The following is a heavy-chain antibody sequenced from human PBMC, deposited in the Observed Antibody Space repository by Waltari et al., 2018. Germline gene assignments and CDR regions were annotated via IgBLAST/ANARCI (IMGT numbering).Heavy chain of an antibody. CDR2: ISNDGSIT. Sequence: EVQLVESGGGLVQPGGSLRLSCAASGFTFGNYWMYWVRQAPGKGLVGVSLISNDGSITSYADSVKGRFTISRDNAQNTLYLQMNSLRAEDTAVYYCASQLGVPGYWGQGTLVTVSS. CDR1: GFTFGNYW. D-gene: IGHD1-1*01. CDR3: ASQLGVPGY. J-gene: IGHJ4*02. V-gene: IGHV3-74*01.